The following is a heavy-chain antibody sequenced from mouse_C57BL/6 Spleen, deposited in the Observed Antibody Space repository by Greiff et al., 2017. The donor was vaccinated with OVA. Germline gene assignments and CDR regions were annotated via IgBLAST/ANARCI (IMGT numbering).Heavy chain of an antibody. CDR3: ARDPYGNYFYFDY. Sequence: DVQLQESGGGLVKPGGSLKLSCAASGFTFSSYAMSWVRQTPEKRLEWVATISDGGSYTYYPDNVKGRFTISRDNAKNNLYLQMSHLKSEDTAMYYCARDPYGNYFYFDYWGQGTTLTVSS. V-gene: IGHV5-4*01. D-gene: IGHD2-1*01. J-gene: IGHJ2*01. CDR2: ISDGGSYT. CDR1: GFTFSSYA.